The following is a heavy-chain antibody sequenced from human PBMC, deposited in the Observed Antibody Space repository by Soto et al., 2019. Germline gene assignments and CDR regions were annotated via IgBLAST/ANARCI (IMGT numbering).Heavy chain of an antibody. Sequence: GESLKISCEGFGYSFTNYWIGWVRQMPGKGLEWMGILYPGDSDTRYSPSFQGQVTISVDKSISTAYLQWNSLKASDTAMYYCARRHNGWSFDIWGQGTMVTVS. CDR2: LYPGDSDT. D-gene: IGHD2-15*01. CDR3: ARRHNGWSFDI. V-gene: IGHV5-51*01. CDR1: GYSFTNYW. J-gene: IGHJ3*02.